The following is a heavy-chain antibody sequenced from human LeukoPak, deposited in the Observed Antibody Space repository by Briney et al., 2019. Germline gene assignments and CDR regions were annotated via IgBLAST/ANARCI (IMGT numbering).Heavy chain of an antibody. CDR2: IYYSGST. Sequence: SETLSLTCAVYGGSFSGYYWNWIRQPPGKGLEWIGYIYYSGSTNYNPSLKSRVTISVDTSKNQFSLKLSSVTAADTAVYYCAREIAYCGADCPPHFDYWGQGTLVTVSS. D-gene: IGHD2-21*02. CDR3: AREIAYCGADCPPHFDY. CDR1: GGSFSGYY. J-gene: IGHJ4*02. V-gene: IGHV4-59*01.